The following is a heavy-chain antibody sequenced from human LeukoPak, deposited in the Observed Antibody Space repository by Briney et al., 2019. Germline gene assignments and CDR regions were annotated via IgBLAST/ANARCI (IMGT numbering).Heavy chain of an antibody. V-gene: IGHV3-30*18. CDR1: GFTFSRYG. D-gene: IGHD3-22*01. CDR3: AKYAAAGAYDRHSEIDS. Sequence: PGGSLRLSCAATGFTFSRYGMHWVRQAPGKGLEWVAVIAYDGSNKYSADSLEGQGRFTIPRDNSKNTLFLEMNSLRPEDTAVYYCAKYAAAGAYDRHSEIDSWGQGTLVTVSS. J-gene: IGHJ4*02. CDR2: IAYDGSNK.